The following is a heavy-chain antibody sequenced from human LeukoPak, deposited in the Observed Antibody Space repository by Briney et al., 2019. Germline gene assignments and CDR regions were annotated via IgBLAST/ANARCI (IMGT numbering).Heavy chain of an antibody. D-gene: IGHD4-11*01. CDR3: ARGLQTNWFDP. J-gene: IGHJ5*02. V-gene: IGHV4-4*07. CDR2: IYTRGST. Sequence: SETLSLTCTASGGSINNYYWSWIRQPAGKGLEWIGRIYTRGSTNYNPSLKSRVTMSVDTSKNQFSLKLSSVTAADTAVYYCARGLQTNWFDPWGQGTLVTVSS. CDR1: GGSINNYY.